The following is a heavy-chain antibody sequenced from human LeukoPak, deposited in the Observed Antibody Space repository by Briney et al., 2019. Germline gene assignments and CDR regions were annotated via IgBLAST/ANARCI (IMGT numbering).Heavy chain of an antibody. CDR2: IMPISGTA. Sequence: SVKISCKASGGTFSSYDISWVRQAPGQGLEWMGGIMPISGTANYAQKFQGRVTITADKPTNTAYMELSSLRSEDTAVYYCASGRTDIVVVPATLRNYYFDYWGQGTLVTVSS. J-gene: IGHJ4*02. D-gene: IGHD2-2*01. V-gene: IGHV1-69*06. CDR1: GGTFSSYD. CDR3: ASGRTDIVVVPATLRNYYFDY.